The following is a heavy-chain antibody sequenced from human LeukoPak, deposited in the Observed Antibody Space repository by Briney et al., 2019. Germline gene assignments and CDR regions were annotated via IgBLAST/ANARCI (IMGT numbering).Heavy chain of an antibody. J-gene: IGHJ4*02. Sequence: GGSLRLSCAASGFTVSSNYMSWVRQAPGKGLEWVSVIYSGGSTYYADSVKGRFTISRDNSKNTLYLQMNSLRAEDTAVYYCAKGGYSYGHRYYFDYWGQGTLVTVSS. D-gene: IGHD5-18*01. CDR3: AKGGYSYGHRYYFDY. V-gene: IGHV3-53*01. CDR1: GFTVSSNY. CDR2: IYSGGST.